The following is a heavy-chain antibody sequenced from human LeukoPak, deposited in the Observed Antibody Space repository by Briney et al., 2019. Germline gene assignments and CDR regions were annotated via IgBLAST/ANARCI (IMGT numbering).Heavy chain of an antibody. V-gene: IGHV3-48*02. J-gene: IGHJ4*02. CDR2: ISTGSSTT. CDR3: ARVAAGYSLNYFEY. CDR1: EFAFSTYN. Sequence: GGSLTLSCAASEFAFSTYNMNWVRHAPGKGLEWVSYISTGSSTTYYADPVKSRFISSRVNVANSLYPQMHSLVDEDTAVYYCARVAAGYSLNYFEYWRRGTLVSVPS. D-gene: IGHD4-23*01.